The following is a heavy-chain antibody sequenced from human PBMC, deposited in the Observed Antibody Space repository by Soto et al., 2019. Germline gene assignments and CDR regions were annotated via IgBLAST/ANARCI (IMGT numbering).Heavy chain of an antibody. D-gene: IGHD6-19*01. CDR1: GFTFSSYA. Sequence: EVQLLESGGGLVQPGGSQRLSCAASGFTFSSYAMSWVRQGPGKGLEWVTLISGSGGVTDYADSVKGRFTVSTDNSKNTMYLELNSLTAGDTAIYYCAKIHSGSSEDAVDVWGQGTVVTVSS. J-gene: IGHJ3*01. CDR2: ISGSGGVT. CDR3: AKIHSGSSEDAVDV. V-gene: IGHV3-23*01.